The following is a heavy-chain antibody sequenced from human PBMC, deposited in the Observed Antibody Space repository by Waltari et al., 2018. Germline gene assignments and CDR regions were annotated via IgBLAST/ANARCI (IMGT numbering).Heavy chain of an antibody. CDR2: IYYSGTI. Sequence: QVQLQESGPGLVKPSETLSLTCNVSGDSISSYYWSWIRQPPGKGLAWIGYIYYSGTIHLNPSLKSRVTMSVDTSKNQFSLNLSSVTAADTAVYYCARASTDPTARWFDPWGQGTLVTVSS. CDR3: ARASTDPTARWFDP. V-gene: IGHV4-59*01. J-gene: IGHJ5*02. CDR1: GDSISSYY.